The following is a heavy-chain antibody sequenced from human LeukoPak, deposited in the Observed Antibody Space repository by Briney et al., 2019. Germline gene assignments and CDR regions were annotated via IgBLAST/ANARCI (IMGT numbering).Heavy chain of an antibody. Sequence: GRYLRLSCAASGFTFNDYAMHWVRQAPGKGLEWVAVISHDGANKYYAESVRGRFTISRDNSRNTLYLYMNSLRDADTAVYYCALTVIGVVYYFDNWGQGTLVTVSS. V-gene: IGHV3-30*04. CDR3: ALTVIGVVYYFDN. CDR1: GFTFNDYA. CDR2: ISHDGANK. J-gene: IGHJ4*02. D-gene: IGHD2-21*01.